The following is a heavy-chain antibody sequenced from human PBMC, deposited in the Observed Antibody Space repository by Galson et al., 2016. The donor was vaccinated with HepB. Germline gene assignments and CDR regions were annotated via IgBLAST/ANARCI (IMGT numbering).Heavy chain of an antibody. CDR3: VKDAGDF. D-gene: IGHD1-14*01. Sequence: SVKVSCKASGYSFISHYVHWVRQAPGQGLQWMGVINPGDGRTSYAQEFRGRVTMTTDTSTCTVYMDLSSLLSEDTAMYYCVKDAGDFWGQGTLVTVSS. CDR1: GYSFISHY. V-gene: IGHV1-46*01. J-gene: IGHJ4*02. CDR2: INPGDGRT.